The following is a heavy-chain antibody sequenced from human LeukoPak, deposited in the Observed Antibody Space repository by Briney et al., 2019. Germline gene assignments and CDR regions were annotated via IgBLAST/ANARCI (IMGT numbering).Heavy chain of an antibody. V-gene: IGHV3-11*01. CDR2: ISSSGSTI. D-gene: IGHD5-18*01. Sequence: GGSLRLSCAASGFTFSDYYMSWIRQTPGKGLEWVSYISSSGSTIYYADSVKGRFTISRDNAKNSLYLQMNSLRAEDTAVYYCARAYPRGYSYGIGYWGQGTLVTVSS. CDR3: ARAYPRGYSYGIGY. J-gene: IGHJ4*02. CDR1: GFTFSDYY.